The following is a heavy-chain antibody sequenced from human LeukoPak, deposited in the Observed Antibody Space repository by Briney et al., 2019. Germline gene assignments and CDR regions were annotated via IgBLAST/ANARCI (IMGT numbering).Heavy chain of an antibody. Sequence: GGSLRLSCAASGFTFSRYWMHWVRQAPGKGLMWVSRISPDGSTTLYADSVKGRFTISRDNAKNSLFLQLNSLRAEDTAIYYCARKTYYYDSETYSKSYYFDYWGQGTLVTVSS. CDR3: ARKTYYYDSETYSKSYYFDY. V-gene: IGHV3-74*03. J-gene: IGHJ4*02. CDR1: GFTFSRYW. D-gene: IGHD3-10*01. CDR2: ISPDGSTT.